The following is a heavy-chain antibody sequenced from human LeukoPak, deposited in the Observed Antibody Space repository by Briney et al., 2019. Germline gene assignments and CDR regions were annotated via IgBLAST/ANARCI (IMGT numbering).Heavy chain of an antibody. CDR1: GFTFDDYA. CDR3: AKDKEYSGFGPILSGYYYGMDV. J-gene: IGHJ6*04. D-gene: IGHD5-12*01. Sequence: GGSLRLSCAASGFTFDDYAMHWVRQAPGKGLEWVSLISWDGGSTYHADSVNGRFTISRDNSRHTLYLQMNSLGAEDTALYYCAKDKEYSGFGPILSGYYYGMDVWGKGTTVTVSS. V-gene: IGHV3-43D*04. CDR2: ISWDGGST.